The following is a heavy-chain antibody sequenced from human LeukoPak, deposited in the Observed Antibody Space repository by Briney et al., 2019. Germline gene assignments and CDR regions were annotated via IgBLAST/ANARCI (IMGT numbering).Heavy chain of an antibody. CDR1: GFTVSSNY. J-gene: IGHJ3*02. Sequence: GGSLRLSCAASGFTVSSNYMSWVRQAPGKGLEYVSAISSNGGSTYYANSVKGRFTISRDNSKNTLYLQMGSLRAEDMAVYYCARDRHSYGYLSAFDIWGQGTMVTVSS. CDR2: ISSNGGST. V-gene: IGHV3-64*01. D-gene: IGHD5-18*01. CDR3: ARDRHSYGYLSAFDI.